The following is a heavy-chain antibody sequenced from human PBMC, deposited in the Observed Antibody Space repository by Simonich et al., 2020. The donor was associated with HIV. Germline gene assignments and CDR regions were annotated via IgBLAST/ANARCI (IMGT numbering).Heavy chain of an antibody. CDR3: ARSPYFYDISGDLDY. J-gene: IGHJ4*02. V-gene: IGHV4-34*01. D-gene: IGHD3-22*01. CDR1: GGSCSGYY. Sequence: QVQLQQWGAGLLKPSETLSLTCAVYGGSCSGYYWNWIRQPPGKGLEWIGEINHSGNTNYNPSLKSRVAISVDPSKNQFSLNLSSVTAADTAVYYCARSPYFYDISGDLDYWGQGTLVTVSS. CDR2: INHSGNT.